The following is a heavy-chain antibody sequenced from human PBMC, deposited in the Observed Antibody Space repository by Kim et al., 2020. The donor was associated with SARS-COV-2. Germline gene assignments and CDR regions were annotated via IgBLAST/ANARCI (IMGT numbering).Heavy chain of an antibody. CDR2: IIPIFGTA. Sequence: SVKVSCKASGGTFSSYAISWVRQAPGQGLEWMGGIIPIFGTANYAQKFQGRVTITADESTSTAYMELSSLRSEDTAVYYCARGEAAAGSIDYYYGMDVWGQGTTVTVSS. D-gene: IGHD6-13*01. CDR3: ARGEAAAGSIDYYYGMDV. J-gene: IGHJ6*02. CDR1: GGTFSSYA. V-gene: IGHV1-69*13.